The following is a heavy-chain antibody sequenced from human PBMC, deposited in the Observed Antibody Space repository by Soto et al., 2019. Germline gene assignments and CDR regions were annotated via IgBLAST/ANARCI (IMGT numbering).Heavy chain of an antibody. V-gene: IGHV3-7*03. J-gene: IGHJ6*02. Sequence: PGGSLRLSCEVSGFTFSMYSMSWVRQSPGKGLEWVAKIPQDGVDGHYADSVKGRFIISRDNDKNSLHLQLNNLRAKDTAVYYCARDHLILPAHDFFYGSDVWGRGATVTVSS. CDR2: IPQDGVDG. CDR3: ARDHLILPAHDFFYGSDV. CDR1: GFTFSMYS. D-gene: IGHD2-21*02.